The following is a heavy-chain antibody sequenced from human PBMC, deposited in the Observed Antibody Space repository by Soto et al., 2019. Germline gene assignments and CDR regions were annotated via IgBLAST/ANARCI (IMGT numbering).Heavy chain of an antibody. CDR1: GGSSSGYY. J-gene: IGHJ6*02. CDR2: INHSGST. D-gene: IGHD3-10*01. CDR3: ARGTGYYYGMDV. V-gene: IGHV4-34*01. Sequence: SETLSLTCAVYGGSSSGYYWSWIRQPPGKGLEWIGEINHSGSTNYNPSLKSRVTISVDTSKNQFSLKLSSVTAADTAVYYCARGTGYYYGMDVWGQGTTVTVSS.